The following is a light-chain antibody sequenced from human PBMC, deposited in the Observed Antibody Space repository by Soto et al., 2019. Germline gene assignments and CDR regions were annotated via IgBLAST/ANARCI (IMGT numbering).Light chain of an antibody. CDR1: QGISSY. CDR2: TAS. Sequence: DIQLTQSPSFLSASVGDRVTITCRASQGISSYLAWYQLKPGKAPKLLISTASTLQSGVLSRFSGSGSGTEFTLTISSLQPEDFATYYCQQLDNYPRTFGQGTKVDIK. J-gene: IGKJ1*01. CDR3: QQLDNYPRT. V-gene: IGKV1-9*01.